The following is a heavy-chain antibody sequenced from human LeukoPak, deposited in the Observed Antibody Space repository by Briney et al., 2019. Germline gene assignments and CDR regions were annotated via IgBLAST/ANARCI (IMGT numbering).Heavy chain of an antibody. J-gene: IGHJ4*02. CDR2: ISSSSSYI. CDR3: ARDPGMLGLDY. CDR1: GFTFSSYS. Sequence: GGSLRLSCAASGFTFSSYSMNWVRQAPGKGLEWVSSISSSSSYIYYADSVKGRFTISRDNAKNSLYLQMNSLRAEDTALYYCARDPGMLGLDYWGQGTLVTVSS. V-gene: IGHV3-21*04. D-gene: IGHD1-26*01.